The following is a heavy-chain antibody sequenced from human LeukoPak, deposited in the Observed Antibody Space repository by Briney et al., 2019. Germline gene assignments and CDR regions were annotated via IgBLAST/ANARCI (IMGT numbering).Heavy chain of an antibody. J-gene: IGHJ5*02. V-gene: IGHV4-59*08. CDR1: GGSISSYY. Sequence: SETLSLTCTVSGGSISSYYWSWIRLPPGKGLEWIGYIYYSGGTNYNPSLKSRVTISVDTSKNQFSLKLSSVTAADTAVYYCAKNGQSGFSFDPWGQGTLVTVSS. D-gene: IGHD3-3*01. CDR2: IYYSGGT. CDR3: AKNGQSGFSFDP.